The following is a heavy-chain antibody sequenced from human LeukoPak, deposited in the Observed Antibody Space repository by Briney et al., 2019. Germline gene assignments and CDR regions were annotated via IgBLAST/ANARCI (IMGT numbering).Heavy chain of an antibody. D-gene: IGHD3-3*01. CDR1: GGSISSYY. V-gene: IGHV4-4*07. CDR3: ARDVGDFWSGYPSDYFDY. CDR2: IYTSGST. J-gene: IGHJ4*02. Sequence: SETLSLTCTVSGGSISSYYWSWIRQPAGKGLEWIGRIYTSGSTNYNPSLKSRVTMSVDTSKNQFSLKLSSVTATDTAVYYCARDVGDFWSGYPSDYFDYWGQGTLVTVSS.